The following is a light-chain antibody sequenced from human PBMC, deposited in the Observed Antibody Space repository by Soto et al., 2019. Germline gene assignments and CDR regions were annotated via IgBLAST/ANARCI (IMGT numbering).Light chain of an antibody. CDR3: QQYNNWPFS. J-gene: IGKJ5*01. CDR1: QSISDT. Sequence: ETVMTQSPATLSVSPGGRATLSCRASQSISDTLAWYQQKSGQSPRLLIYDVSHRATGVPARFSGTGSETDFTLTISGLQSEDSAVYFCQQYNNWPFSFGQGTRLEIK. V-gene: IGKV3-15*01. CDR2: DVS.